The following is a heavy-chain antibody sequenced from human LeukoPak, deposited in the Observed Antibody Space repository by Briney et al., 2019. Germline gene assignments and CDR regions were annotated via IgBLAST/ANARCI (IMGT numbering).Heavy chain of an antibody. J-gene: IGHJ4*02. CDR3: ARRVRTGGFDY. CDR1: GGSISSYY. Sequence: SETLSLTCTVSGGSISSYYWSWIRRPPGKGLEWIGYIYYSGSTNYNPSLKSRVTISVDTSKNQFSLKLSSVTAADTAVYSCARRVRTGGFDYWGQGTLVTVSS. CDR2: IYYSGST. V-gene: IGHV4-59*01. D-gene: IGHD7-27*01.